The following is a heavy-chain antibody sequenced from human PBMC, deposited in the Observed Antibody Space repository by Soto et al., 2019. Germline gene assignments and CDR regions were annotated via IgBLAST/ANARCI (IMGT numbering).Heavy chain of an antibody. CDR2: IYPDDSDT. V-gene: IGHV5-51*01. Sequence: PGESLKISCKGSGYRFTTYWIAWVRQMPGKGLGWMGIIYPDDSDTRYSPSFQGQVTISADKSISTAYLQWSSLKASDTAMYYCARRRGSSSPYGMDVWGQGTTVTVSS. D-gene: IGHD6-6*01. CDR3: ARRRGSSSPYGMDV. CDR1: GYRFTTYW. J-gene: IGHJ6*02.